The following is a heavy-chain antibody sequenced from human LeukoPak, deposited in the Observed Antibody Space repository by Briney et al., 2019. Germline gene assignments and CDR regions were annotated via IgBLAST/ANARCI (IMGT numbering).Heavy chain of an antibody. D-gene: IGHD2-2*01. Sequence: GGSLRLSCAASGFTFSNAWMSWVRQAPGKGLEWVANIKQDGSEKYYVDSVKGRFTISRDNAKNSLYLQMNSLRAEDTAVYYCARLKLLWSNYFDYWGQGTLVTVSS. CDR3: ARLKLLWSNYFDY. J-gene: IGHJ4*02. CDR2: IKQDGSEK. CDR1: GFTFSNAW. V-gene: IGHV3-7*01.